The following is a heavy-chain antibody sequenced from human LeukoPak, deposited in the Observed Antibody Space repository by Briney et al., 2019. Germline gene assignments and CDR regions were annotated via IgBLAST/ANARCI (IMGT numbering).Heavy chain of an antibody. CDR1: VGTFSSYA. J-gene: IGHJ4*02. Sequence: SVKVSCKASVGTFSSYAISWVRQAPGQGLEWMGGIIPIFGTANYAQKFQGRVTITADESTSTAYMELSSLRSEDTAVYYCARPLYCSSTSIRAFDYWGQGTLVTVSS. V-gene: IGHV1-69*13. CDR3: ARPLYCSSTSIRAFDY. CDR2: IIPIFGTA. D-gene: IGHD2-2*01.